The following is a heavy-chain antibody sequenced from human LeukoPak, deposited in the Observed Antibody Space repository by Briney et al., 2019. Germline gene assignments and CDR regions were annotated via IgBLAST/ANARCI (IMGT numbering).Heavy chain of an antibody. Sequence: ASVKVSCMVSGYTLTALSMHWVRQAPGKGLEWMGGFDPEDGETIYAQKFQGRVTMTEDTSTDTAYMELSSLRSEDTAVYYCATEGYSSGWPFDYWGQGTLVTVSS. CDR1: GYTLTALS. V-gene: IGHV1-24*01. J-gene: IGHJ4*02. CDR3: ATEGYSSGWPFDY. D-gene: IGHD6-19*01. CDR2: FDPEDGET.